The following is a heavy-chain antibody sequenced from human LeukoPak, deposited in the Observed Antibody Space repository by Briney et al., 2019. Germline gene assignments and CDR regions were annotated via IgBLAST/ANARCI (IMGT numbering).Heavy chain of an antibody. Sequence: AGSLRLSCAVSGLTFNNYAMSWVRQAPGKGLDWVSGISGRGASKYYADSVKGRFTISRDNSKNTLYLQMNSLRAEDTAVYYCARDGGWGSALSWGRGTLVTVSS. D-gene: IGHD1-26*01. CDR3: ARDGGWGSALS. V-gene: IGHV3-23*01. J-gene: IGHJ4*02. CDR1: GLTFNNYA. CDR2: ISGRGASK.